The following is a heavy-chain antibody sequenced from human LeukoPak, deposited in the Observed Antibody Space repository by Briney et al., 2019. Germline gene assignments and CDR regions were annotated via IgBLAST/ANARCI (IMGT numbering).Heavy chain of an antibody. Sequence: SQTLSLTCTVSGGSISSGSYYWSWIRQPAGKGLEWIGRIYTSGSTSYNPSLKSRVTISVDTSKNQFSLKLSSVTAADTAVYYCAREVMGYDSSGYFPLCDYWGQGTLVTVSS. J-gene: IGHJ4*02. CDR1: GGSISSGSYY. V-gene: IGHV4-61*02. CDR3: AREVMGYDSSGYFPLCDY. D-gene: IGHD3-22*01. CDR2: IYTSGST.